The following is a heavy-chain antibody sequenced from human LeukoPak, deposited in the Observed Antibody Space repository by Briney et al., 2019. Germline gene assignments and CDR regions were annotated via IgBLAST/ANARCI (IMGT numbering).Heavy chain of an antibody. D-gene: IGHD3-22*01. V-gene: IGHV3-48*03. CDR1: GFTFSSYE. CDR3: AKGKRSFGAWTLDSSGYEFDY. CDR2: ISSSGSTI. Sequence: QAGGSLRLSCAASGFTFSSYEMNWVRQAPGKGLEWVSYISSSGSTIYYADSVKGRFTISRDNSKNTLYLQMNSLRAEDTAVYYCAKGKRSFGAWTLDSSGYEFDYWGQGTLVTVSS. J-gene: IGHJ4*02.